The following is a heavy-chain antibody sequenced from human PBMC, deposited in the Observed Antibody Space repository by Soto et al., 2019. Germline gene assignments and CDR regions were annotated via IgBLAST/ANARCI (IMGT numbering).Heavy chain of an antibody. CDR3: AKGKSTGDIDWFDP. CDR1: GFTLQNYA. D-gene: IGHD3-10*01. V-gene: IGHV3-23*01. CDR2: LIGGHYGT. J-gene: IGHJ5*02. Sequence: LSCTASGFTLQNYAMAWVRQAPGKGLEWVSTLIGGHYGTAYSYSVKGRFTVSRDNSKNCLYLQMNSLGVEDTAMYFCAKGKSTGDIDWFDPWGQGSLVTVSS.